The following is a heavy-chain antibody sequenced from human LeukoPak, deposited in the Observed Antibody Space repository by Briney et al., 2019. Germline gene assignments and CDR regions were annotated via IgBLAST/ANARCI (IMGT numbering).Heavy chain of an antibody. CDR1: GGSISSYY. Sequence: PSETLSLTCTVSGGSISSYYWSWIRQPPGKGLEWTGYIYYSGSTKYNPSLRSRVTISVDTSKNQFSLKLNSVTAADTAVYYCAGAPPLLYRSSSLGAFDIWGLRTMVTVSS. V-gene: IGHV4-59*01. D-gene: IGHD6-13*01. CDR3: AGAPPLLYRSSSLGAFDI. CDR2: IYYSGST. J-gene: IGHJ3*02.